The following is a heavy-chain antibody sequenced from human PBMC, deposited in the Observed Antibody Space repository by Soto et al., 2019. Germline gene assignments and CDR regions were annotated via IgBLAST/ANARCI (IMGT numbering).Heavy chain of an antibody. CDR2: IYYSGST. CDR3: ARVAWDYDFWSGHSPTAYYFDY. J-gene: IGHJ4*02. V-gene: IGHV4-61*01. D-gene: IGHD3-3*01. CDR1: GGSFSSGSYY. Sequence: ETLSLTRTVSGGSFSSGSYYWSWIRQPPGKGLEWIGYIYYSGSTNYNPSLKSRVTISVDTSKNQFSLKLSSVTAADTAVYYCARVAWDYDFWSGHSPTAYYFDYWGQGTLVTVSS.